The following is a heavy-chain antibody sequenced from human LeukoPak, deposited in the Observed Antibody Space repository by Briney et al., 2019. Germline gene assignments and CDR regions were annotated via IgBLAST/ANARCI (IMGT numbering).Heavy chain of an antibody. Sequence: SETLSLTCTVSGGSISNNYWSWIRQPPGRGLEWIGYIYYSGSTYYNPSLKSRVTISVDTSKNQFSLKLSSVTAADTAVYYCARHWVDSSSWYSANWFDPWGQGTLVTVSS. CDR1: GGSISNNY. J-gene: IGHJ5*02. V-gene: IGHV4-59*04. CDR3: ARHWVDSSSWYSANWFDP. CDR2: IYYSGST. D-gene: IGHD6-13*01.